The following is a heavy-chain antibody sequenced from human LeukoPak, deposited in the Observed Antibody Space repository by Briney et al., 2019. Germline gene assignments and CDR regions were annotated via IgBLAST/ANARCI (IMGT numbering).Heavy chain of an antibody. CDR1: GGSISSGNW. V-gene: IGHV4-4*02. J-gene: IGHJ4*02. CDR2: IYHSGST. Sequence: SETLSLTCVVSGGSISSGNWWSWVRQPPGKGLEWIGEIYHSGSTNYNPSLKSRVTISVDKSKNQFSLKLSSVTAADTAVYYCARMEGSAGTIHYWGQGTLVTVFS. CDR3: ARMEGSAGTIHY. D-gene: IGHD6-13*01.